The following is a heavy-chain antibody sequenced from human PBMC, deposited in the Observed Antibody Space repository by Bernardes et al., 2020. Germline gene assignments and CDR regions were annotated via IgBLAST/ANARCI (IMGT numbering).Heavy chain of an antibody. CDR2: INHSGST. Sequence: SETLSLTCAVYGGSFSGYYWSWIRQPPGKGLEWIGEINHSGSTNYNPSLKSRVTISVDTSKNQFSLKLSSVTAADTAVYYCARGRVVRGVNSIPRWFDPWGQGTLVTVSS. V-gene: IGHV4-34*01. CDR3: ARGRVVRGVNSIPRWFDP. CDR1: GGSFSGYY. D-gene: IGHD3-10*01. J-gene: IGHJ5*02.